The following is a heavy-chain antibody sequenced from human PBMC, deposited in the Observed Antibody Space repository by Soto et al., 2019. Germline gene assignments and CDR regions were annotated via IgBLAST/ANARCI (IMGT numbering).Heavy chain of an antibody. J-gene: IGHJ4*02. V-gene: IGHV3-9*01. Sequence: EVQLVESGGGLVQPGRSLRLSCAASGFTFDDFAMHWVRRVPGKGLEWVSSNTWNSNVIGYADSVKGRFPISRDNAKNSLYLQRNSLRPEDTAFYYCTRGGPDAFCGGGRCYFDYWGQGTLVTVSS. CDR2: NTWNSNVI. CDR3: TRGGPDAFCGGGRCYFDY. D-gene: IGHD2-15*01. CDR1: GFTFDDFA.